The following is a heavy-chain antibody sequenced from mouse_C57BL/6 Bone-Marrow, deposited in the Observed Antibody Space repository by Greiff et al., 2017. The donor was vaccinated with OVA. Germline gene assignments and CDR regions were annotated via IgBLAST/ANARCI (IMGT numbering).Heavy chain of an antibody. CDR2: IYPRSGNT. CDR3: ARSVWSLLREFDY. V-gene: IGHV1-81*01. D-gene: IGHD2-10*02. CDR1: GYTFTSYG. J-gene: IGHJ2*01. Sequence: QVQLQQSGAELARPGASVKLSCKASGYTFTSYGISWVKQRTGQGLEWIGEIYPRSGNTYYNEKFKGKATLTADKSSSTAYMELRSLTSEDSAVYFCARSVWSLLREFDYWGQGTTLTVSS.